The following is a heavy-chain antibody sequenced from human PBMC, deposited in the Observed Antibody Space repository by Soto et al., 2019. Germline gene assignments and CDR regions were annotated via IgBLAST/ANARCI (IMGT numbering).Heavy chain of an antibody. D-gene: IGHD6-13*01. CDR3: ARDGAAAGTLWFDP. CDR2: INHSGST. J-gene: IGHJ5*02. V-gene: IGHV4-39*07. CDR1: VRSISSSRNY. Sequence: EPLSLTSTVSVRSISSSRNYWGWSRQAPGKGLEWIGEINHSGSTNYNPSLKSRVTISVDTSKNQFSLKLSSVTAADTAVYFCARDGAAAGTLWFDPWGQGTLVTVSS.